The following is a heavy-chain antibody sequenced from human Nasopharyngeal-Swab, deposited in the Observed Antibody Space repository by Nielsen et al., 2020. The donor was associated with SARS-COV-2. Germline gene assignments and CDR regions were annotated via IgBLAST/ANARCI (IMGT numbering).Heavy chain of an antibody. CDR1: GSTFTTYA. J-gene: IGHJ4*02. Sequence: GGSLRLSCAASGSTFTTYAISWVRQAPGKGLEWVAVISYDGSNKYYADSVKGRFTISRDNSKNTLYLQMTSLTVDDTAVSYSARSYTPGGFGWLLSNDWGQGTLVTVSS. CDR3: ARSYTPGGFGWLLSND. D-gene: IGHD3-9*01. CDR2: ISYDGSNK. V-gene: IGHV3-30-3*01.